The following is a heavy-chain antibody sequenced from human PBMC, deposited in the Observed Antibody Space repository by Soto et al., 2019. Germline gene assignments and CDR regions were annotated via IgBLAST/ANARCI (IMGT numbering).Heavy chain of an antibody. V-gene: IGHV4-59*08. CDR1: GGSISSYY. Sequence: SETLSLTCTVSGGSISSYYWSWIRQPPGKGLEWIGYIYYSGSTNYNPSLKSRVTISVDTSKNQFSLKLSSVTAADTAVYYCARQIPDIVVVPAAPPGYYYYYYMDVWGKGTTVTVSS. D-gene: IGHD2-2*01. CDR3: ARQIPDIVVVPAAPPGYYYYYYMDV. CDR2: IYYSGST. J-gene: IGHJ6*03.